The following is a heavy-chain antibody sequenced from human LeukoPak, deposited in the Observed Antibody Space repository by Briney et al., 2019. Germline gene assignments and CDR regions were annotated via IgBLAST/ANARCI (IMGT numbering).Heavy chain of an antibody. Sequence: GGSLRLSCAASGFTFSSYSMNWVRQAPGKGLEWVSSISSGSSYIYYADSVKGRFTISRDNAKNSLYLQMNSLRAEDTAVYYCARDYDYVWGSYRYRTPFDYWGQGTLVTVSS. CDR2: ISSGSSYI. CDR1: GFTFSSYS. V-gene: IGHV3-21*01. J-gene: IGHJ4*02. D-gene: IGHD3-16*02. CDR3: ARDYDYVWGSYRYRTPFDY.